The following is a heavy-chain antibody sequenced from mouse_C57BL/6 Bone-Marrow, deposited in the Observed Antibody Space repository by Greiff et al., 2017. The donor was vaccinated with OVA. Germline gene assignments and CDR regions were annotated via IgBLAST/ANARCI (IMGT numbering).Heavy chain of an antibody. CDR2: INPNNGGT. V-gene: IGHV1-18*01. D-gene: IGHD3-1*01. J-gene: IGHJ3*01. CDR1: GYTFTDYN. CDR3: ARLGYQAWFAY. Sequence: VQLQQSGPELVKPGASVKIPCKASGYTFTDYNMDWVKQSHGKSLEWIGDINPNNGGTIYNQKFKGKATLTVDKSSSTAYMQLSSLTSEDSAVYYCARLGYQAWFAYWGQGTLVTVSA.